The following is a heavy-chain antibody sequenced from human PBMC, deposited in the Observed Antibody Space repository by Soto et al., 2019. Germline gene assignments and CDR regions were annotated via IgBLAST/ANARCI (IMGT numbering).Heavy chain of an antibody. J-gene: IGHJ5*02. V-gene: IGHV4-31*03. CDR3: ASGSVLNWNYMGYNWFDP. CDR2: SYHSGST. D-gene: IGHD1-7*01. Sequence: SETLSLTCTVSGGSISSGGYYWSWIRQHPGKGLEWIGESYHSGSTNYNPSLKSRVTISVDTSKHQFSLKLSSVTAADTAVYYCASGSVLNWNYMGYNWFDPWGQGTLVTVSS. CDR1: GGSISSGGYY.